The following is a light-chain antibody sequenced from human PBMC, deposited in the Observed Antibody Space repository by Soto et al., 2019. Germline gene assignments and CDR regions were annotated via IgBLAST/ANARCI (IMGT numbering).Light chain of an antibody. J-gene: IGKJ1*01. CDR2: DAA. CDR3: YQQSSTLRT. V-gene: IGKV3D-20*02. Sequence: VFTESSDTLSMSRRERATLSCSVSQSVSSNCWVGYQQKPGQAPRLVMYDAANRLTGMADRFIGSGASGDDFLIIIRLEQDDVVVYYCYQQSSTLRTFGQGTKVDIK. CDR1: QSVSSNC.